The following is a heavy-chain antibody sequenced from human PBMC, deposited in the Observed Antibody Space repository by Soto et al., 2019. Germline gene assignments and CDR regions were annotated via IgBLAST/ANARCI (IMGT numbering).Heavy chain of an antibody. Sequence: EVQLVESGGGLVQPGGSLRLSCAASGFTFSSYAMHWVRQAPGKGLEYVSAISSNGGSTYYANSVKGRFTISRDNSKNTLCLQMGSLRAEDTAVYYCARQGRAVSAYYFDYWGQGTLVTVSS. CDR2: ISSNGGST. J-gene: IGHJ4*02. D-gene: IGHD3-10*01. CDR3: ARQGRAVSAYYFDY. CDR1: GFTFSSYA. V-gene: IGHV3-64*01.